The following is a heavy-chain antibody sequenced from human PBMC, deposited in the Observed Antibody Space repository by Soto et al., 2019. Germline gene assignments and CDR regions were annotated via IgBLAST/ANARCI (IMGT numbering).Heavy chain of an antibody. CDR3: ARNRPRSVTGIFSGMDV. J-gene: IGHJ6*02. CDR1: GYSFTSYY. CDR2: INPNGGST. D-gene: IGHD1-20*01. Sequence: ASVKVSCKTSGYSFTSYYIHWVRQAPGQGLEWMGIINPNGGSTTYAQKFQGRATMTRDTSTSTVYMDLSSLRSEDTAVYYCARNRPRSVTGIFSGMDVWGPGTTVTVSS. V-gene: IGHV1-46*01.